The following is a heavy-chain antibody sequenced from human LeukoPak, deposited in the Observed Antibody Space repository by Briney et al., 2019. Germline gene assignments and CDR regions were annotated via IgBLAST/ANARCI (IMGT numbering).Heavy chain of an antibody. V-gene: IGHV3-30*18. D-gene: IGHD2-21*01. Sequence: GGSLRLSCAASGFTFSSYGMHWVRQAPGKGLEWVAVISYDGSNKYYADSVRGRFTISRDNSKNTLYLQMNSLGPEDTAVYYCAKDLNILMVYDRTYFDYWGQGTLVTVSS. CDR3: AKDLNILMVYDRTYFDY. CDR1: GFTFSSYG. J-gene: IGHJ4*02. CDR2: ISYDGSNK.